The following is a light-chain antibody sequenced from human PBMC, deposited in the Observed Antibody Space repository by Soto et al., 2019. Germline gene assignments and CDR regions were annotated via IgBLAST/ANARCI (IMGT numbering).Light chain of an antibody. CDR3: QQYSSYST. J-gene: IGKJ2*01. CDR2: EAS. CDR1: QGIRHY. Sequence: DIQMTQSPSSLSASVGDRVTITCRASQGIRHYLAWYQQKPGKVPKLLIYEASNLQSGVPSRFRGGGSGTEFTLTISSLQPEDVATYYCQQYSSYSTFGQGTRLDIK. V-gene: IGKV1-27*01.